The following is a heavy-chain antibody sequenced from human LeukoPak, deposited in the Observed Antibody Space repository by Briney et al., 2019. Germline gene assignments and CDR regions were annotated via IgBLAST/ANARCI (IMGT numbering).Heavy chain of an antibody. V-gene: IGHV3-21*01. J-gene: IGHJ6*03. Sequence: GGSLRLSCAASGFTFSSYSMNWVRQAPGKGLEWVSSISSSSSYIYYADSVKGRFTISRDNAKNSLYLQMNSLRAEDTAVYYCAKGPDCSSTSCYYYYYMDVWGKGTTVTVSS. D-gene: IGHD2-2*01. CDR1: GFTFSSYS. CDR2: ISSSSSYI. CDR3: AKGPDCSSTSCYYYYYMDV.